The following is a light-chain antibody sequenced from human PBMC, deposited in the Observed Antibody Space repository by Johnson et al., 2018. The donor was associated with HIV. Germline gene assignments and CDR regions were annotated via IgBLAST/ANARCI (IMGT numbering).Light chain of an antibody. V-gene: IGLV1-51*02. CDR3: GTWDSSLSTYV. CDR2: EKN. Sequence: QSVLTQPPSVSAAPGQKVTISCSGSNSNIGNNYVSWYQQLPGTAPKLLIYEKNKRPSGIPDRFSASKSGTSATLVITGLQTGDEADYYCGTWDSSLSTYVFGTGTKVTVL. J-gene: IGLJ1*01. CDR1: NSNIGNNY.